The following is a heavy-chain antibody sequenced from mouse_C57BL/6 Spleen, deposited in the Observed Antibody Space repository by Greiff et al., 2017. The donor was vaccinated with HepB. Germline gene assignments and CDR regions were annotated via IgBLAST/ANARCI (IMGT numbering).Heavy chain of an antibody. D-gene: IGHD2-2*01. J-gene: IGHJ4*01. Sequence: VQLQQSGTVLARPGASVKMSCKTSGYTFTSYWMHWVKQRPGQGLEWIGAIYPGNSDTSYNQKFKGKAKLTAVTSASTAYMELSSLTNEDSAVYYCTRPIYYGYDDGRFMAMDYWGQGTSVTVSS. CDR3: TRPIYYGYDDGRFMAMDY. CDR1: GYTFTSYW. V-gene: IGHV1-5*01. CDR2: IYPGNSDT.